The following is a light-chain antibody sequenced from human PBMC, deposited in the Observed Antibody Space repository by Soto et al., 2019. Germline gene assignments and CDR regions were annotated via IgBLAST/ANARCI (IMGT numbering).Light chain of an antibody. Sequence: EMVLTQSPGTLSLSPGERATLSCRASQSVSSNYLAWYQQKPGQAPRLLIYGASSRATGIPDRFSGSGSGTDFTLTITRLEPEDFGVYYCQQYGSSPWTFGEGTKVEIK. CDR1: QSVSSNY. V-gene: IGKV3-20*01. CDR3: QQYGSSPWT. CDR2: GAS. J-gene: IGKJ1*01.